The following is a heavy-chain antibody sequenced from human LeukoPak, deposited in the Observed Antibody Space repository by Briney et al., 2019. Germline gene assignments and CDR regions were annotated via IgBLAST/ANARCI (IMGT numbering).Heavy chain of an antibody. Sequence: GGSLRLSCAASGFTFSSYGMHWVRQAPGKGLEWVAVIWYDGSNKYYADSVKGRFTISRDNSKNTLYLQMNSLRAEDTAGYYCARAYGDYVFDYWGQGTLVTVSS. J-gene: IGHJ4*02. V-gene: IGHV3-33*01. CDR1: GFTFSSYG. D-gene: IGHD4-17*01. CDR2: IWYDGSNK. CDR3: ARAYGDYVFDY.